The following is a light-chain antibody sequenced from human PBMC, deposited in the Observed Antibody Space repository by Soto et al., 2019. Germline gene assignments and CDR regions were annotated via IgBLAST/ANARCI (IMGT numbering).Light chain of an antibody. Sequence: DIQMPQYPSSLSASIGDTVTSTYRASNLAWFQQRPVNAPRYLIYGASTLQRGVPSKFSAGGSGTDFILTIRRLQPEDFATFYCLQYEPYPYTFGQGTKVEIK. CDR2: GAS. CDR3: LQYEPYPYT. CDR1: N. J-gene: IGKJ2*01. V-gene: IGKV1-16*02.